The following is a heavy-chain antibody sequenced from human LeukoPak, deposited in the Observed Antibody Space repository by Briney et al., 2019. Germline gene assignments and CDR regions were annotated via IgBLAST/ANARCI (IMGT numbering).Heavy chain of an antibody. Sequence: SETLSLTCTVSGGSISSSSYSWGRIRQPPGKGLEWIGSIYYSGSTYYNPSLKSRVTISVDTSKNQFSLKLSSVTAADTAVYYCARHSRDFWSGYFPAGFDPWGQGTLVTVSS. V-gene: IGHV4-39*01. CDR3: ARHSRDFWSGYFPAGFDP. J-gene: IGHJ5*02. CDR1: GGSISSSSYS. D-gene: IGHD3-3*01. CDR2: IYYSGST.